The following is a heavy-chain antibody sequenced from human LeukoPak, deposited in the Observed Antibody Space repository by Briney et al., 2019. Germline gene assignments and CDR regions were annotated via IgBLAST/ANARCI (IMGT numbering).Heavy chain of an antibody. Sequence: GGSLRLSCAGSGFTFSNYWMHWVRQAPGKGLVWVSRIYSDGNTTNYADSVKGRFTISGDNAKNTLYLQMNSLRAEDTAVYYCARDQGSTSRGIDYWGQGTLVTVSS. CDR3: ARDQGSTSRGIDY. CDR2: IYSDGNTT. D-gene: IGHD2-2*01. CDR1: GFTFSNYW. J-gene: IGHJ4*02. V-gene: IGHV3-74*01.